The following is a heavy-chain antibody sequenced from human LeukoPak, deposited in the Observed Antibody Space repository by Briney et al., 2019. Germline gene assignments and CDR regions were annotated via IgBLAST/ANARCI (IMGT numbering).Heavy chain of an antibody. J-gene: IGHJ6*02. CDR2: ISSSSSYI. V-gene: IGHV3-21*01. D-gene: IGHD6-19*01. Sequence: GGSLRLSCAASGFTFSDYSMNWVRQAPGKGLEWVSSISSSSSYIYYADSVKGRFTISRDNAKNSLYLQMNSLRAEDTAVYYCASGWLTGYGMDVWGQGTTITVSS. CDR1: GFTFSDYS. CDR3: ASGWLTGYGMDV.